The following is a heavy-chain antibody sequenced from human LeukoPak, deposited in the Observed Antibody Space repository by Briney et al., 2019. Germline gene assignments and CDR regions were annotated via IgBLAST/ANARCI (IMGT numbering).Heavy chain of an antibody. CDR3: ARFPVNQLLLRAFDI. V-gene: IGHV4-30-4*01. CDR2: IYYSGST. CDR1: GGSISSGDYY. D-gene: IGHD2-2*01. Sequence: SQTLSLTCTVSGGSISSGDYYWSWIRQPPGKGLEWIGYIYYSGSTYYNPSLKSRVTISVDTSKNQFSLKLSSVTAADTAVYYCARFPVNQLLLRAFDIWGQGTMVTVSS. J-gene: IGHJ3*02.